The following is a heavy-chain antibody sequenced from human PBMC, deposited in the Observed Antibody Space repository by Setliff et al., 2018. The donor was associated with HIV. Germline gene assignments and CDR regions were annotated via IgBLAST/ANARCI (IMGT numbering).Heavy chain of an antibody. CDR2: MQHSGRT. J-gene: IGHJ4*02. D-gene: IGHD3-22*01. V-gene: IGHV4-34*01. CDR3: ARDYDRNYFDY. CDR1: GGSFSGYC. Sequence: SETLSLTCAVYGGSFSGYCWSWIRQPPGKGLEWIGEMQHSGRTNYNPSLRSRVTTSVDTSKSQFSLKLSSVTAADTAVSYCARDYDRNYFDYWGQGTLVTVSS.